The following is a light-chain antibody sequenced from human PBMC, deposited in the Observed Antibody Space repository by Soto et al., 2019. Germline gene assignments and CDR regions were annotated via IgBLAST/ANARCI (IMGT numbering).Light chain of an antibody. CDR2: DVS. Sequence: QSALTQPASVSGSPGQSITISCTGTSSDVGGYNYVSWYQQHPGKAPKLMIYDVSDRPSGVSNRFSGSKSGNTASLTISGIQAEDEADYHCSSYTSSNSVLFGGGTQLTVL. CDR3: SSYTSSNSVL. CDR1: SSDVGGYNY. V-gene: IGLV2-14*03. J-gene: IGLJ2*01.